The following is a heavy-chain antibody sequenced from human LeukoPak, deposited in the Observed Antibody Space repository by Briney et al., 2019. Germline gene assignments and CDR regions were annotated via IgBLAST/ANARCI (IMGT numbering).Heavy chain of an antibody. D-gene: IGHD6-25*01. J-gene: IGHJ6*02. Sequence: PGGSLRLSCAASGFTFSSYGMHWVRQAPGKGLEWVAVIWYDGSNKYYADSVKGRFTIPRDNSKNTLYLQMNSLRAEDTAVYYCAREYSTGSRYYYYGMDVWGQGTTVTVSS. CDR1: GFTFSSYG. CDR2: IWYDGSNK. CDR3: AREYSTGSRYYYYGMDV. V-gene: IGHV3-33*01.